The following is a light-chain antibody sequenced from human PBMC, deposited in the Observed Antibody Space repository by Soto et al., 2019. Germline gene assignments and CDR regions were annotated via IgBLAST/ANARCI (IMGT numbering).Light chain of an antibody. J-gene: IGKJ2*01. CDR1: ETVRTN. V-gene: IGKV3-15*01. CDR2: GAS. Sequence: IVMTHSPATLSVSPVERVTLSCSASETVRTNLAWFQQKPGQTPRLLIFGASTRATGIPTRFTGSGSETEFTLYIGSMQSEDLAVYYCQQYYNWPPYTFGQGPKLEIK. CDR3: QQYYNWPPYT.